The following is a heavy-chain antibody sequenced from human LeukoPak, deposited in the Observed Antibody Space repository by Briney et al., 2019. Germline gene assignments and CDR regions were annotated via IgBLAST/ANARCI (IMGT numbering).Heavy chain of an antibody. CDR3: ARVRGRDYYGSGKLHMDV. CDR1: GYSITSGYY. Sequence: SETLSLTCTVSGYSITSGYYWGWIRQTPGKGLEWIGSSYHTGSTLYNPSLKSRVTISVDPSKNQFSLKLSSVTAADTAVYYCARVRGRDYYGSGKLHMDVWGQGTTVTVSS. D-gene: IGHD3-10*01. CDR2: SYHTGST. V-gene: IGHV4-38-2*02. J-gene: IGHJ6*02.